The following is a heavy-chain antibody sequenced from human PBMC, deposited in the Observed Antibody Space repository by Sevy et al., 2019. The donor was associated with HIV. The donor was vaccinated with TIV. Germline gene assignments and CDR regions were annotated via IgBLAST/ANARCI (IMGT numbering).Heavy chain of an antibody. J-gene: IGHJ4*02. D-gene: IGHD4-17*01. V-gene: IGHV3-7*01. CDR1: GFTFSTCW. CDR3: VKDADYGGNAHFDY. Sequence: GGSLRLSCAASGFTFSTCWMSWVRQAPGKGLEWVANIKQDGSEKNYVGSVKGRFTISRDNAKHSLYLQMNSLRAEDTAVYYCVKDADYGGNAHFDYWGQGSLVTVSS. CDR2: IKQDGSEK.